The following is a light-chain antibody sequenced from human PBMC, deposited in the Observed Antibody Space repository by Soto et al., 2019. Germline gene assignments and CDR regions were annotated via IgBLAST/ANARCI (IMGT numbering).Light chain of an antibody. J-gene: IGKJ3*01. CDR1: QGIRNY. Sequence: DIQMTQSPTSLSASVGDRVTITCRASQGIRNYVAWYHQIPGKAPKLLIYAASTLQSGVPARFSGSGSGTDLSLLINGLLHEAVENSSLQKYSSVPVFGPGTKVEI. V-gene: IGKV1-27*01. CDR3: QKYSSVPV. CDR2: AAS.